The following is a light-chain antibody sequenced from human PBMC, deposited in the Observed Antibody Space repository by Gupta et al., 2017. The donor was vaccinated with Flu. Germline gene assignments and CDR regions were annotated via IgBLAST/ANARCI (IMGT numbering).Light chain of an antibody. Sequence: DIQMTQSPSSLSASVGDRVTITCRASQSISSYLNWYQQKPGKAPKRLIYAASSLQSGVPSRFSGSGSGTDFTLNISSLQPEDFATYYCQQSYSTPYSFGQGTKLEIK. CDR3: QQSYSTPYS. CDR2: AAS. V-gene: IGKV1-39*01. CDR1: QSISSY. J-gene: IGKJ2*03.